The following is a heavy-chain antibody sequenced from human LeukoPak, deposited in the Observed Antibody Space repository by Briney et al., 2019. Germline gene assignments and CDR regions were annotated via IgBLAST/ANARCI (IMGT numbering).Heavy chain of an antibody. CDR1: GFSFGNYR. CDR3: ASGSTLDY. V-gene: IGHV3-21*03. CDR2: ISSTSSYI. D-gene: IGHD3-10*01. J-gene: IGHJ4*02. Sequence: PGGSLRLSCEVFGFSFGNYRMNWVRQAPGKGLEWVSSISSTSSYIDYAESVKGRFTISRDNAKNSVYLEMNTLRAEDTALYYCASGSTLDYWGQGTLVTVSS.